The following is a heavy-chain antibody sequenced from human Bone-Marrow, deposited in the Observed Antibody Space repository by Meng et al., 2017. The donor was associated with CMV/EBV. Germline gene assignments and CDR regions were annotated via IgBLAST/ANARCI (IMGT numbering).Heavy chain of an antibody. CDR1: GFTFSSYA. J-gene: IGHJ5*02. CDR3: ARAPVPAGLNWFDP. D-gene: IGHD2-2*01. Sequence: GGSLRLSCAASGFTFSSYAMSWVRQAPGKGLEWVSAISGSGGSTYYADSVKGRFTISRDNSKNTLYLQMNSLRAEDTAVYYCARAPVPAGLNWFDPWGQGTLVTVSS. V-gene: IGHV3-23*01. CDR2: ISGSGGST.